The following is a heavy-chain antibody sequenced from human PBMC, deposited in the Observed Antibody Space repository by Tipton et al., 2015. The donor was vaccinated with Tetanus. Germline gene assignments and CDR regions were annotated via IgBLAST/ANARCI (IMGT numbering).Heavy chain of an antibody. J-gene: IGHJ6*01. Sequence: QLVQSGAEVKKPXXSVXXXCKXXXYTXXXYXXXWVXXXPGXXXEXMGWIXPNSGXTVYAQKFQXRVTMXRDTSISTAXMELRSLXXXDTXXXYCXXXRGXYIYYGMDVWGPGTTXTV. CDR2: IXPNSGXT. V-gene: IGHV1-2*02. D-gene: IGHD2-15*01. CDR1: XYTXXXYX. CDR3: XXXRGXYIYYGMDV.